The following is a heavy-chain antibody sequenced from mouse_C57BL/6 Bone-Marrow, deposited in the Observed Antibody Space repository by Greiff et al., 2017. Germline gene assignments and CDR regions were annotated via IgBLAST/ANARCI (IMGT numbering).Heavy chain of an antibody. V-gene: IGHV1-4*01. D-gene: IGHD2-10*01. CDR3: ARGAYYGFAY. CDR1: GYTFTSYT. J-gene: IGHJ3*01. CDR2: INPSSGYT. Sequence: QVQLKESGAELARPGASVKMSCKASGYTFTSYTMHWVKQRPGQGLEWIGYINPSSGYTKYTQKFKDKATLTADKSSSTAYMQLSSLTSEDSAVYYCARGAYYGFAYWGQGTLVTVSA.